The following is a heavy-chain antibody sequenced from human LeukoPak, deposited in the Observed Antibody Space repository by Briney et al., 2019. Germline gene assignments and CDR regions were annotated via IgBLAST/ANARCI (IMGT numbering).Heavy chain of an antibody. Sequence: PGGSLRLSCEAPGFTFSTYAFGWFRQAPGKGLEWVSGISGSGTPYYADSVKGRFTISRDSSKDTLYLQMNSLRAEDTAVYYCAKGCLCYSGLSSWFDPWGQGTLVTVSS. J-gene: IGHJ5*02. CDR1: GFTFSTYA. D-gene: IGHD2-15*01. CDR2: ISGSGTP. CDR3: AKGCLCYSGLSSWFDP. V-gene: IGHV3-23*01.